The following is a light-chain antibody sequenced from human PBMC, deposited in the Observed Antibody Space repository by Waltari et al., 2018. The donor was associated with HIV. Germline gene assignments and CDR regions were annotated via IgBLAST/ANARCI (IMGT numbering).Light chain of an antibody. CDR1: VVDSGPEIY. CDR3: SSYSTITSLFV. CDR2: MLS. V-gene: IGLV2-14*01. Sequence: QSALAQPASVSGSPGQSITISCAGAVVDSGPEIYVSWYQQHPGRAPRLIIYMLSSRPSGVSDLFSCSSSRMSATLTISGLQSDDEAHYYCSSYSTITSLFVFGTGTRVTVL. J-gene: IGLJ1*01.